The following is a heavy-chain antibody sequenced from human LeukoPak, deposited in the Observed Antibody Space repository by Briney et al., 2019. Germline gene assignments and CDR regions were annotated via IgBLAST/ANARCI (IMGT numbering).Heavy chain of an antibody. J-gene: IGHJ4*02. CDR2: ISSSSSYI. CDR3: ARGEYGSGSYHIDY. D-gene: IGHD3-10*01. Sequence: PGGSLRLSCAASGFTFSSYSMNWVRQAPGKGLEWVSFISSSSSYIYYADSVKGRFTISRDNAKNSLYLQMNSLRAEDTAVYCCARGEYGSGSYHIDYWGQGTLVTVSS. CDR1: GFTFSSYS. V-gene: IGHV3-21*01.